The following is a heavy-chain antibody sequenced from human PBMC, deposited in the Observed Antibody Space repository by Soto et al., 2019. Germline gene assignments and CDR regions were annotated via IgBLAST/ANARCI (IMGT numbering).Heavy chain of an antibody. V-gene: IGHV4-61*01. CDR1: GGSASSGSYY. D-gene: IGHD6-6*01. Sequence: QVQLQESGPGLVKPSETLSLTCTVSGGSASSGSYYWSWIRQPPGKGLEWIGYIYYSGSTNYNPSLESRVTISVDTSKNQFSLKLSSVTAADTAVYYCARDRTRHSYYGMDVWGQGTTVTVSS. J-gene: IGHJ6*02. CDR3: ARDRTRHSYYGMDV. CDR2: IYYSGST.